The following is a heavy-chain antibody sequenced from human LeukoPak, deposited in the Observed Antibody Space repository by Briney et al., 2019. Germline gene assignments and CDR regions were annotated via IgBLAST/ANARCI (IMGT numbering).Heavy chain of an antibody. D-gene: IGHD3-22*01. CDR1: GFTFSSYG. J-gene: IGHJ4*02. CDR3: ARELPPVVNFYFDS. Sequence: PGGSLRLSCEASGFTFSSYGMHWVRQAPGKWLEWVAVIWYDGSDKYYADSVKGRFSISRDNSKNTLYLQMNSLRAEDTAVYYCARELPPVVNFYFDSWGQGTLVTVSS. CDR2: IWYDGSDK. V-gene: IGHV3-33*01.